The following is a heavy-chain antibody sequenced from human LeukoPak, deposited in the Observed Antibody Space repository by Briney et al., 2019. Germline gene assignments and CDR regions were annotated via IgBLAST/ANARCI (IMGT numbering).Heavy chain of an antibody. CDR1: GFTFSSYS. CDR2: ISSSSSYI. CDR3: ARTYSSSWYEITYYFDY. D-gene: IGHD6-13*01. Sequence: GGSLRLSCAASGFTFSSYSMNWVRQAPGKGLEWVSSISSSSSYIYYADSVKGRFTISRDNAKNSLYLQIYSLRAEDTAVYYCARTYSSSWYEITYYFDYWGQGTLVTVSS. V-gene: IGHV3-21*01. J-gene: IGHJ4*02.